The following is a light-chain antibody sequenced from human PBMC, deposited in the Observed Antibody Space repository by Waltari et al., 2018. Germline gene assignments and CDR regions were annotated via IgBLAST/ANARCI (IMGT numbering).Light chain of an antibody. Sequence: EVVMTQSPPTLSLSPGERATLPCRASQSVSSYLGWYQQKPGQAPRLLIYHVSNRATGIPARFSGSGSGTDFTLTISSLEPEDFAVYYCHQRSDWPYTFGQGTKLEIK. J-gene: IGKJ2*01. CDR3: HQRSDWPYT. V-gene: IGKV3-11*01. CDR2: HVS. CDR1: QSVSSY.